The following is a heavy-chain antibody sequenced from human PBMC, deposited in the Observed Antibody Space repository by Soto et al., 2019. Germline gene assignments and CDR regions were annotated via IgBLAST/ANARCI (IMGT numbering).Heavy chain of an antibody. CDR3: AQDFSGLYGSSEYGF. D-gene: IGHD6-19*01. V-gene: IGHV3-30*18. Sequence: QVQLVESVGGVVQPGRSLRLSCADSGFTFSSDGMHWVRQAPGKGLEWVAVISYDGSNKYYADSVKGRFTISRDNSKNTLYLQMNSLRAEDTAVYYCAQDFSGLYGSSEYGFWGQGTLVTVSS. CDR1: GFTFSSDG. CDR2: ISYDGSNK. J-gene: IGHJ4*02.